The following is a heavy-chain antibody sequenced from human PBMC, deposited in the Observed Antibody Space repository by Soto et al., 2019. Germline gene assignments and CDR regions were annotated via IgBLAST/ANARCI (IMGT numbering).Heavy chain of an antibody. V-gene: IGHV4-30-2*01. CDR2: MYHSGTV. Sequence: TLPLTYAVCGGSIDGVGFSWSWSRQPPGGGLEWIGYMYHSGTVVKSPSLKTRLNMSLYMSKNQFSMTLNSMTAADTAVYYCARAQLDSGSGNYNNLMFDAWGQGIQVTV. CDR1: GGSIDGVGFS. J-gene: IGHJ5*02. D-gene: IGHD3-10*01. CDR3: ARAQLDSGSGNYNNLMFDA.